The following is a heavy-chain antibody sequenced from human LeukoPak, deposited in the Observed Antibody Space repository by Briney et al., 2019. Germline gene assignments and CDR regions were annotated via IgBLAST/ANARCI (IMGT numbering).Heavy chain of an antibody. CDR1: GGSTSSGGYY. Sequence: PSETLSLTCTVSGGSTSSGGYYWGWIRQPPGKGLEWIGSIYYSGSTYYNPSLKSRVTISVDTSKNQFSLKLSSVTAADTAVYYCVRGIAAAEVLNYWGQGTLVTVSS. V-gene: IGHV4-39*01. CDR2: IYYSGST. CDR3: VRGIAAAEVLNY. J-gene: IGHJ4*02. D-gene: IGHD6-13*01.